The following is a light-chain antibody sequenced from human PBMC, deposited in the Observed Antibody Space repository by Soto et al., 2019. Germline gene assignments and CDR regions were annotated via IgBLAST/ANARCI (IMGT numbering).Light chain of an antibody. CDR1: SSDVGGYNY. CDR3: CSYAGSSYV. CDR2: EVS. J-gene: IGLJ1*01. V-gene: IGLV2-14*01. Sequence: QSALTQPASVSGSPGQSITISCTGTSSDVGGYNYVSWYQQHPGKAPKLMIYEVSNRPSGVPDRFSGSKSGNTASLTISGLQAEDEADYYCCSYAGSSYVFGTGTKLTVL.